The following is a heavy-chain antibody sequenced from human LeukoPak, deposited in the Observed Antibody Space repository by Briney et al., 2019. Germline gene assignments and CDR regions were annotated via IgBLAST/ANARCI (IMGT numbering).Heavy chain of an antibody. J-gene: IGHJ5*02. CDR3: ARRSNIPGGGWFDP. D-gene: IGHD3-16*01. CDR1: GGSISSYY. Sequence: SETLSLTCTVSGGSISSYYWSWIRQPPGKGLEWIGYIYYSGSTNYNPSLKSRVTISVDTSKNQFSLKLSSATAADTAVYYCARRSNIPGGGWFDPWGQGTLVTVSS. V-gene: IGHV4-59*08. CDR2: IYYSGST.